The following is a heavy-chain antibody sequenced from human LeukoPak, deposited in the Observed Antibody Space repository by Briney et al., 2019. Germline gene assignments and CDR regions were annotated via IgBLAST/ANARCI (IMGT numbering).Heavy chain of an antibody. CDR3: ARVFIAYGGKSMDV. CDR2: IYYSGST. D-gene: IGHD4-23*01. CDR1: GGSISSYY. Sequence: SETLSLTCTVSGGSISSYYWSWIRQPPGKGLEWIGYIYYSGSTYYNPSLKSRVTISVDTSKNQFSLKLSSVTAADTAVYYCARVFIAYGGKSMDVWGQGTTVTVSS. J-gene: IGHJ6*02. V-gene: IGHV4-30-4*01.